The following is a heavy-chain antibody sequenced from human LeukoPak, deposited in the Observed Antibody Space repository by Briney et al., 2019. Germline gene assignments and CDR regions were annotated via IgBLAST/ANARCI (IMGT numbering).Heavy chain of an antibody. D-gene: IGHD4-23*01. CDR3: ARDKDYGDKRLLDY. CDR1: GFTFSSYS. Sequence: GGFLRLSCAASGFTFSSYSMNWVRQAPGKGLEWVSSISSGSSYIYYADSVKGRFTISRDNAKNSLYLQMDGLRAEDTAVYYCARDKDYGDKRLLDYWGQGTLVTVSS. CDR2: ISSGSSYI. V-gene: IGHV3-21*01. J-gene: IGHJ4*02.